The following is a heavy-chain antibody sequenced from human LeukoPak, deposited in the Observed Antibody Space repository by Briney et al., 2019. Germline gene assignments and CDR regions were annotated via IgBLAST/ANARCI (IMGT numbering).Heavy chain of an antibody. Sequence: PGGSLRLSCAASGFTFDDYAMHWVRHAPGKGLEWVSGISWNSGSIGYADSVKGRFTISRDNAKNFLYLQMNSLRAEDTALYYCAKDMGYDSSGLFDYWGQGTLVTVSS. CDR2: ISWNSGSI. CDR3: AKDMGYDSSGLFDY. D-gene: IGHD3-22*01. CDR1: GFTFDDYA. J-gene: IGHJ4*02. V-gene: IGHV3-9*01.